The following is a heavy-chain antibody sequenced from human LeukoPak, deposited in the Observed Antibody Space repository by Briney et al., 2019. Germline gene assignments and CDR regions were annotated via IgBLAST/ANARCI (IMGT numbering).Heavy chain of an antibody. CDR3: ARDIVGARVLDY. CDR2: TYKSEST. Sequence: PSETLSLTCTVSGASIDSNYWSWIRQPPGRGLEWIGYTYKSESTNYNPSLKSRVTISVDTSKNQFSLRLTSVTAADTAVYYCARDIVGARVLDYWGQGTLVTVSS. CDR1: GASIDSNY. J-gene: IGHJ4*02. V-gene: IGHV4-4*08. D-gene: IGHD1-26*01.